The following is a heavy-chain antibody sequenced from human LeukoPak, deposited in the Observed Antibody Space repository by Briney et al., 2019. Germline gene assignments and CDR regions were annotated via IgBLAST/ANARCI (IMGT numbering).Heavy chain of an antibody. CDR1: GYTFTSYY. V-gene: IGHV1-46*01. D-gene: IGHD2-15*01. CDR2: INPSGGST. CDR3: ARAVYCSGGSCYSAYYFDY. Sequence: GASVKVSCKASGYTFTSYYMHWVRQAPGQGLEWMEIINPSGGSTSYAQKFQGRVTMTRDTSTSTVYMELSSLRSEDTAVYYCARAVYCSGGSCYSAYYFDYWGQGTLVTVSS. J-gene: IGHJ4*02.